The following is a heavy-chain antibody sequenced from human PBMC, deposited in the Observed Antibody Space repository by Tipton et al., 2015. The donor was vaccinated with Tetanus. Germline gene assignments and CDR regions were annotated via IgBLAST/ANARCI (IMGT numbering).Heavy chain of an antibody. CDR2: ISNDGDNK. Sequence: SLRLSCAASGITFSSHALHWVRQAPGKGLEWVAVISNDGDNKFYADSVTGRFTISRDNSKNTLFLQMNSLRAEDTAMYYCARAYSSTWYTNPLDFWGQGTLVTVSS. V-gene: IGHV3-30-3*01. CDR1: GITFSSHA. J-gene: IGHJ4*02. CDR3: ARAYSSTWYTNPLDF. D-gene: IGHD6-13*01.